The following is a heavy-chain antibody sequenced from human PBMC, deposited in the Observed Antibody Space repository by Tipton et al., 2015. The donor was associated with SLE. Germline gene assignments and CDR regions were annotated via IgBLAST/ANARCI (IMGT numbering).Heavy chain of an antibody. J-gene: IGHJ4*02. V-gene: IGHV1-8*02. Sequence: QLVQSGAEVKKPGASVKVSCKASGYTFTSYDINWVRQATGQGLEWMGWMNPNSGNTGYAQKFHGRVTMTRNTSISTAYMELSSLRSEDTAVDYCAREKRYCRGGSCYPFDYWGQGTLVAVSS. D-gene: IGHD2-15*01. CDR3: AREKRYCRGGSCYPFDY. CDR2: MNPNSGNT. CDR1: GYTFTSYD.